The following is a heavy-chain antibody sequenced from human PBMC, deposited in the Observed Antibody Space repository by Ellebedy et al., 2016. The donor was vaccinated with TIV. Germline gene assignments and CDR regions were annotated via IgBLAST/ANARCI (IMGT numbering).Heavy chain of an antibody. J-gene: IGHJ3*01. D-gene: IGHD4-17*01. CDR2: MRDEGSEK. V-gene: IGHV3-7*01. Sequence: GESLKISCAASGFSFRSYWMSWVRQAPGKGLEWVANMRDEGSEKNYVESVRGRFTISRDNAKNSLYLHMNSLRAEDTAVYFCATDGSYGDFRSPAHAFEAWGQGTMVSVSS. CDR1: GFSFRSYW. CDR3: ATDGSYGDFRSPAHAFEA.